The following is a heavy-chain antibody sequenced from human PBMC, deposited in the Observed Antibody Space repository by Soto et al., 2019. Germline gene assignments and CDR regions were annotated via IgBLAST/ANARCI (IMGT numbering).Heavy chain of an antibody. J-gene: IGHJ5*02. CDR2: IYYSGST. CDR1: GGSISSYY. CDR3: ARCNWSSGYNWFDP. V-gene: IGHV4-59*01. D-gene: IGHD1-1*01. Sequence: SETLSLTSTVSGGSISSYYWSWIRQPPGKGLEWIGYIYYSGSTNYNPSLKSRVTTSVDTSKNQFSLKLSSVTAEDKAVYYCARCNWSSGYNWFDPWAQGTLVTVSS.